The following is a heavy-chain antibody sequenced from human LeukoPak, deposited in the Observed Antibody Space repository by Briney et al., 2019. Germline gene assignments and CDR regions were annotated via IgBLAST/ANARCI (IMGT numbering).Heavy chain of an antibody. Sequence: ASVKVSCKASGYTFTNYGISWVRQAPGQGLEWMGGIIPIFGTANYAQKFQGRVTITADESTSTAYMELSSLRSEDTAVYYCVRVAPTSYGDYVSFDYWGQGTLVTVSS. CDR3: VRVAPTSYGDYVSFDY. D-gene: IGHD4-17*01. J-gene: IGHJ4*02. CDR1: GYTFTNYG. V-gene: IGHV1-69*13. CDR2: IIPIFGTA.